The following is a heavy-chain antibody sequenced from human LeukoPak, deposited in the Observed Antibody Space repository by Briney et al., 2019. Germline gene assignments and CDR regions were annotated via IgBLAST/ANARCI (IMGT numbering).Heavy chain of an antibody. Sequence: ASVKVSCKVSGYTLTELSMHWVRQATGQGLEWMGWMNPNSGNTGYAQKFQGRVTITRNTSISTAYMELSSLRSEDTAVYYCARCYSSYYYYYYMDVWGKGTTVTVSS. CDR3: ARCYSSYYYYYYMDV. CDR1: GYTLTELS. D-gene: IGHD6-13*01. J-gene: IGHJ6*03. CDR2: MNPNSGNT. V-gene: IGHV1-8*03.